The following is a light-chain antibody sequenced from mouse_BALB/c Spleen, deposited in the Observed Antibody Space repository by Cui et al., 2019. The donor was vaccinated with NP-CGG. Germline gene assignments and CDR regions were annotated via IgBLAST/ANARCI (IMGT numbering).Light chain of an antibody. CDR3: ALWYSNHWV. CDR2: GTN. CDR1: TGAVTTSNY. Sequence: AVVTQESALTKPPGETVTLTCRSSTGAVTTSNYANCVQEKPDHLFTGLIGGTNNRAPGVPARFSGSLIGDKAALTITGAQTEDEAIYFCALWYSNHWVFGGGTKLTVL. J-gene: IGLJ1*01. V-gene: IGLV1*01.